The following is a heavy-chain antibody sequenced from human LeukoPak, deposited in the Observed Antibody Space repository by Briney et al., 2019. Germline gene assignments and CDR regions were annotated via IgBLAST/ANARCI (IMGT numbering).Heavy chain of an antibody. J-gene: IGHJ6*03. CDR1: GGTFSSYA. Sequence: SVKVSCKASGGTFSSYAISWVRQAPGQGLEWMGRIIPILGIANYAQKFQGRVTITADESTSTAYMELSSLRSEDTAVYYCARGGRYQLLYPYYYYYMDVWGKGTTVTVSS. CDR3: ARGGRYQLLYPYYYYYMDV. V-gene: IGHV1-69*04. CDR2: IIPILGIA. D-gene: IGHD2-2*02.